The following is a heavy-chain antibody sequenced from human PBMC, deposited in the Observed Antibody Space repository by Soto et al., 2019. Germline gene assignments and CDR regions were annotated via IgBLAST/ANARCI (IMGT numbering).Heavy chain of an antibody. J-gene: IGHJ5*02. CDR2: IYYSGST. CDR1: GGSISSGGYY. Sequence: SETLSLTCTVSGGSISSGGYYWSWIRQHPGKGLEWIGYIYYSGSTYYNPSLKSRVTISVDTSKNQFSLKLSSVTAADTAVYYCARRNYDILTGYIGYNWFDPWGQGTLVTVSS. D-gene: IGHD3-9*01. V-gene: IGHV4-31*03. CDR3: ARRNYDILTGYIGYNWFDP.